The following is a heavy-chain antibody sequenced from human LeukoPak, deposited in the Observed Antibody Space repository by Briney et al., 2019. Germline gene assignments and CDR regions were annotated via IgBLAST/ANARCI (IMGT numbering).Heavy chain of an antibody. D-gene: IGHD6-6*01. V-gene: IGHV3-21*01. Sequence: GGSLRLSCAASGFTFSSYSMIWVRQAPGKGLVWVSSISSISRYIYYADSVKGRFTISRDNAKNSLYLQMNSLRAEDTAVYYCARGIAAQGTDYWGQGTLVTVSS. CDR2: ISSISRYI. J-gene: IGHJ4*02. CDR1: GFTFSSYS. CDR3: ARGIAAQGTDY.